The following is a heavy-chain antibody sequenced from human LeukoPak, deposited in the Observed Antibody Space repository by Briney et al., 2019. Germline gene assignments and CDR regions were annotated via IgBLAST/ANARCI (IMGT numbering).Heavy chain of an antibody. V-gene: IGHV3-21*01. D-gene: IGHD3-10*01. CDR2: ISSSSSYI. CDR3: ARAKLLWFGELLPLDY. CDR1: GFTFSSYS. J-gene: IGHJ4*02. Sequence: PGGSLRLSCGASGFTFSSYSMNWVRQAPGKGLEWVSSISSSSSYIYYADSVKGRFTISRDNAKNSLYLQMNSLRAEDTAVYYCARAKLLWFGELLPLDYWGQGTLVTVSS.